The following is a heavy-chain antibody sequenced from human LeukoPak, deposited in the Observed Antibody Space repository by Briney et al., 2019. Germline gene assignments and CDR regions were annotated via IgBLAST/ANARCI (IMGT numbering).Heavy chain of an antibody. J-gene: IGHJ6*02. CDR2: IYYSGST. CDR3: ARQSSDLYYYYGMDV. D-gene: IGHD6-19*01. Sequence: PSETLSLTCTVSGGSISSSSYYWGWIRQPPGKGLEWIGSIYYSGSTYYNPSLKSRVTISVDTSKNQFSLKLSSVTAADTAVYYCARQSSDLYYYYGMDVWGQGVTVTVSS. CDR1: GGSISSSSYY. V-gene: IGHV4-39*01.